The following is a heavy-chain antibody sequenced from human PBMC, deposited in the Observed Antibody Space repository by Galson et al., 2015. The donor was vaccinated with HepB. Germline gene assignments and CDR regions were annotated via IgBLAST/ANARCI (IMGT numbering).Heavy chain of an antibody. CDR2: ISSSGGYI. V-gene: IGHV3-23*01. CDR3: AKDLYLPYYYESSGYADAFDI. D-gene: IGHD3-22*01. J-gene: IGHJ3*02. CDR1: GFTFSSYG. Sequence: SLRLSCAASGFTFSSYGMSWVRQAPGKGLEWVSAISSSGGYIYYADSVKGRFTISRDNSKNTLYLQMNSLRAEDTAVYYCAKDLYLPYYYESSGYADAFDIWGQGTMVTVSS.